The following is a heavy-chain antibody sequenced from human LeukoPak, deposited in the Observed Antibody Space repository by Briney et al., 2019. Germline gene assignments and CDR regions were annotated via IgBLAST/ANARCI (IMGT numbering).Heavy chain of an antibody. J-gene: IGHJ3*02. CDR1: GDSISSYY. V-gene: IGHV4-59*01. Sequence: PSETLSLTCTVSGDSISSYYWSWIRQSPGKGLEWIGYIYYSGSTNYNPSLESRVTISVDTSKNQFSLKLSSVTAADTAVYYCARSGSWSAFDIWGQGTMVTVSS. CDR2: IYYSGST. D-gene: IGHD1-1*01. CDR3: ARSGSWSAFDI.